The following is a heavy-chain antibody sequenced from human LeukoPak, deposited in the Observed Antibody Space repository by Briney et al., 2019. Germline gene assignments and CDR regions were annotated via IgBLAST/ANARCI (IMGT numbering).Heavy chain of an antibody. J-gene: IGHJ4*02. CDR2: ISSSSNYI. CDR1: GFTFSSYS. D-gene: IGHD4-23*01. CDR3: ARELSQVKNY. V-gene: IGHV3-21*01. Sequence: PGGSLRLSCAASGFTFSSYSMNWVRQAPGKGLEWVSSISSSSNYIYYADSVKGRFTISRDNAKNSMYLQMNSLRAEDTAVYYCARELSQVKNYWGQGTLVTVSS.